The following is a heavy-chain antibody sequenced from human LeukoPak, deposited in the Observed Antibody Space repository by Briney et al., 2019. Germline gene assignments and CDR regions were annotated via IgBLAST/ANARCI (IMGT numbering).Heavy chain of an antibody. CDR3: ARSVRVSDSSGYYYAGPNDY. V-gene: IGHV3-74*01. J-gene: IGHJ4*02. CDR2: INSDGSST. Sequence: GGSLRLSCAASGFTFSSYAMSWVRQAPGKGLVWVSRINSDGSSTSYADSVKGRFTISRDNAKNTLYLQMNSLRAEDTAVYYCARSVRVSDSSGYYYAGPNDYWGQGTLVTVSS. D-gene: IGHD3-22*01. CDR1: GFTFSSYA.